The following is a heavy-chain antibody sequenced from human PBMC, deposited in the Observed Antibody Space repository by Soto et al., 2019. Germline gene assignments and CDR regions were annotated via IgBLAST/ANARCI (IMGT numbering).Heavy chain of an antibody. CDR2: INPSGGST. Sequence: QVQLVQSGAEVKKPGASVKVSCKASGYTFTSYYMHWVRQAPGQGLEWMGIINPSGGSTSYAQKFQGRVTMTRDTSTSTVYMELSSLRSEDTAVYYCARGPYGPLYPKLYYFDYWGQGTLVTVSS. CDR1: GYTFTSYY. V-gene: IGHV1-46*03. J-gene: IGHJ4*02. D-gene: IGHD3-10*01. CDR3: ARGPYGPLYPKLYYFDY.